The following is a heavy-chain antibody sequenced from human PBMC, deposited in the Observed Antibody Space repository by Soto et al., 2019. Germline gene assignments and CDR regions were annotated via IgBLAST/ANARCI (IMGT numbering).Heavy chain of an antibody. J-gene: IGHJ3*02. CDR3: AKGGSGSYSKAFDI. Sequence: NPSETLSLTCTVSGGSISSSSYYWGWIRQPPGKGLEWIGSIYYSGSTYYNPSLKSRVTISVDTSKNQFSLKLSSVTAADTAVYYCAKGGSGSYSKAFDIWGQGTMVT. CDR2: IYYSGST. V-gene: IGHV4-39*01. D-gene: IGHD3-10*01. CDR1: GGSISSSSYY.